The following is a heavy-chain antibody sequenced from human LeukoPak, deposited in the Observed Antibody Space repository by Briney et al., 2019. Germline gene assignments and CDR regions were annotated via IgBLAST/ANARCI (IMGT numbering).Heavy chain of an antibody. Sequence: SETLSLTCAVYGGSLSGYYWSWIRQPPGKGLEWIGEINHSGSTNYNPSLKSRVTISVDTSKNQFSLKLSSVTAADTAIYFCARGHYDSTGYYSDYFDSWSQGILVTISS. CDR1: GGSLSGYY. V-gene: IGHV4-34*01. D-gene: IGHD3-22*01. CDR3: ARGHYDSTGYYSDYFDS. CDR2: INHSGST. J-gene: IGHJ4*02.